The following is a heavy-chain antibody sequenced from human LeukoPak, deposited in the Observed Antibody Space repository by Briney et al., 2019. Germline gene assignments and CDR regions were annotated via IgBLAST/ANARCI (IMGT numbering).Heavy chain of an antibody. V-gene: IGHV3-74*01. Sequence: GGSLRLSCAASGFTFSGYWMYWVRQAPGKGLVWDSGVKSDASSTYYADAVKGRFTISRDNAKNTLYLQMNSLRAEDTAVYYCARDTGRAFDIWGQGTMVTVSS. D-gene: IGHD4-17*01. CDR2: VKSDASST. CDR3: ARDTGRAFDI. J-gene: IGHJ3*02. CDR1: GFTFSGYW.